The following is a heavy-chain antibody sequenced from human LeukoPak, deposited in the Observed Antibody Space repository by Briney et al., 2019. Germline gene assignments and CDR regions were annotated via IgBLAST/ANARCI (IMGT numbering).Heavy chain of an antibody. D-gene: IGHD6-19*01. CDR2: ISSSSSYI. CDR1: GFTFSSYE. V-gene: IGHV3-21*01. CDR3: ARDRGWPWYYMDV. Sequence: GGSLRLSCAASGFTFSSYEMNWVRQAPGKGLEWVSSISSSSSYIYYADSVKGRFTISRDNAKNSLYLQMNSLRAEDTAVYYCARDRGWPWYYMDVWGKGTTVTVSS. J-gene: IGHJ6*03.